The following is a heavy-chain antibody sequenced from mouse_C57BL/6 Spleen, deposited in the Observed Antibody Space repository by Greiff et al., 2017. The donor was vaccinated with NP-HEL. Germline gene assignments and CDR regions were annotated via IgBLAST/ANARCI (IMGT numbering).Heavy chain of an antibody. V-gene: IGHV1-26*01. Sequence: VQLQQSGPELVKPGASVKISCKASGYTFTDYYMNWVKQSHGKSLEWIGDINPNNGGTSYNQKFKGKATLTVDKSSSTAYMELRSLTSEDSAVYYCARGFDYGSSLDYWGQGTTLTVSS. J-gene: IGHJ2*01. D-gene: IGHD1-1*01. CDR1: GYTFTDYY. CDR3: ARGFDYGSSLDY. CDR2: INPNNGGT.